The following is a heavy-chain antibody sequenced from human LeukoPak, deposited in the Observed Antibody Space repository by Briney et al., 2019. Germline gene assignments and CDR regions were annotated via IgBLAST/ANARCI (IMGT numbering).Heavy chain of an antibody. J-gene: IGHJ6*01. CDR2: NYTSGNT. D-gene: IGHD2-2*01. Sequence: SETLSLTCTVSGGSISQYYWSWIRQPAGKGLEWIGRNYTSGNTNSNPSLKSRVTMSVDTSKNQFSLKLSSVTAADTAVYYCARGDIVVVPAAIRRYYYYAMDAWGQEATVSVSS. CDR3: ARGDIVVVPAAIRRYYYYAMDA. CDR1: GGSISQYY. V-gene: IGHV4-4*07.